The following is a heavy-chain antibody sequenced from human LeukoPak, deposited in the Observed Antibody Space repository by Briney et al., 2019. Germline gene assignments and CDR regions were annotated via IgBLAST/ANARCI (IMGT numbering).Heavy chain of an antibody. Sequence: TSETLSLTCTVSGGSISSGDYYWGWIRQPPGKGLEWVGYIYHSGSTYYNPSPKSRVTISVDRSKNQFSLKLSSVTAADTAVYYCARARAPYQEIDYWGQGTLVTVSS. D-gene: IGHD2-2*01. CDR3: ARARAPYQEIDY. V-gene: IGHV4-30-2*01. CDR1: GGSISSGDYY. CDR2: IYHSGST. J-gene: IGHJ4*02.